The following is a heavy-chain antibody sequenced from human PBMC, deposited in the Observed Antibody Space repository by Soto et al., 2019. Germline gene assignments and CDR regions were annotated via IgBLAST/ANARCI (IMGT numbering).Heavy chain of an antibody. Sequence: PGGSLSLSCAASGFTFSSYAMSWVRPAPGKGLEWVSAISGSGGSTYYADSVKGRFTISRDNSKSTLYLQMNSLRAEDTALYYCAKGRSYYYYYGVDVWGQGTTVTVSS. J-gene: IGHJ6*02. CDR1: GFTFSSYA. V-gene: IGHV3-23*01. CDR2: ISGSGGST. CDR3: AKGRSYYYYYGVDV.